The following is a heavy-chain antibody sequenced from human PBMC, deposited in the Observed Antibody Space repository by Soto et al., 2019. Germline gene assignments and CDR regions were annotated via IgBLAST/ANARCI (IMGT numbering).Heavy chain of an antibody. Sequence: GASVKVSCKASGYTFTSYYMHWVRQAPGQGLEWMGIINPSGGSTSYAQKFQGRVTMTRDTSTSTVYMELSSLRSEDTAVYYCAVVHSRDGYNSPLDYWGQGTLVTVSS. J-gene: IGHJ4*02. CDR1: GYTFTSYY. D-gene: IGHD5-12*01. CDR2: INPSGGST. V-gene: IGHV1-46*01. CDR3: AVVHSRDGYNSPLDY.